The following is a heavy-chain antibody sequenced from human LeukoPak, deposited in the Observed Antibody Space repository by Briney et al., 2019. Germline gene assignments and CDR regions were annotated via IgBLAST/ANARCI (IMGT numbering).Heavy chain of an antibody. D-gene: IGHD3-22*01. CDR1: GFTFRNYP. Sequence: PGGSLRLSCAASGFTFRNYPVHWVRQAAGKGLEWVTVISYDGTTKYYADSVKGRFTISRDNSRNTLYLQMNNLRTEDTAVYYCASPYYYDGSSYYHFFDHWGQGTLVTVSS. CDR3: ASPYYYDGSSYYHFFDH. V-gene: IGHV3-30*04. J-gene: IGHJ4*02. CDR2: ISYDGTTK.